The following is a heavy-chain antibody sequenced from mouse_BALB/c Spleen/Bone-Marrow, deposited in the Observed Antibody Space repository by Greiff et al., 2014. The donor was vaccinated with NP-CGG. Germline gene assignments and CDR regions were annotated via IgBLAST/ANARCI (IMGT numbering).Heavy chain of an antibody. V-gene: IGHV1-69*01. J-gene: IGHJ1*01. CDR3: ARRYGHYWYFDV. D-gene: IGHD2-10*02. CDR1: GYTFTDYW. CDR2: IDTSDSYT. Sequence: QVQLKESGAELVMPGASVKMSCKASGYTFTDYWMHWVKQRPGQGLEWIGAIDTSDSYTTYNQSFKDKATLTVDESSSTAYMQFSSLTSEDSAVYYCARRYGHYWYFDVWGAGTTVTVSS.